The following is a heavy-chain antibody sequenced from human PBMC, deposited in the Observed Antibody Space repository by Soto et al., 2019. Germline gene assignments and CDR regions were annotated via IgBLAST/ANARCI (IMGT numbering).Heavy chain of an antibody. V-gene: IGHV3-30*18. CDR2: ISYNGSNK. Sequence: PGGSLRLSCAASGFTFSSDGMHWVRRAPGKGLEWVAVISYNGSNKYYADSVKGRFTISRDNSKNPLYLQMNSLRAEDTAVYYCAKGPSVGVTMIVVPGAFDLWGQGTMVTVSS. CDR3: AKGPSVGVTMIVVPGAFDL. J-gene: IGHJ3*01. CDR1: GFTFSSDG. D-gene: IGHD3-22*01.